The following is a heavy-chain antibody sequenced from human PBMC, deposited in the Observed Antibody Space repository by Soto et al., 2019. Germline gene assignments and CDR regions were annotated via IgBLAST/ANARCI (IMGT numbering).Heavy chain of an antibody. D-gene: IGHD5-12*01. CDR3: TTPHLRGGMYYYYGMDV. CDR1: GFTFSNAW. V-gene: IGHV3-15*01. J-gene: IGHJ6*02. Sequence: PGGSLRLSCVASGFTFSNAWMSWVRQAPGKGLEWVGRIKSKTDGGTTDYAAPVKGRFTISRDDSKNTLYLQMNSLKTEDIAVYYCTTPHLRGGMYYYYGMDVWGQGTTVTVSS. CDR2: IKSKTDGGTT.